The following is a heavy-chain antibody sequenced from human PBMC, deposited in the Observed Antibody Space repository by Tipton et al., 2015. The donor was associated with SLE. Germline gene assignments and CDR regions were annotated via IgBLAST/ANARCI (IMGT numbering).Heavy chain of an antibody. D-gene: IGHD6-13*01. CDR3: ARSAGYGSSWAHFDY. CDR1: GGSLSSHY. CDR2: IYYSGST. Sequence: TLSLTCTVSGGSLSSHYWSWIRQPPGKGLEWIGYIYYSGSTNSNPSLKSRVTISVDTSKNQFSLKLSSVTAADTAVYYCARSAGYGSSWAHFDYWGQGTLVTVSS. J-gene: IGHJ4*02. V-gene: IGHV4-59*11.